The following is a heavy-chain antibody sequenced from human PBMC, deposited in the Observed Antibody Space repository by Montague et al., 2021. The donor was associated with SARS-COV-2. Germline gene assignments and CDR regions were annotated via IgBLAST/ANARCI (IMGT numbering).Heavy chain of an antibody. V-gene: IGHV4-39*02. D-gene: IGHD1-14*01. J-gene: IGHJ6*02. CDR3: AREGIPTPGAEWKILHYHGMDV. CDR2: IYYSGST. Sequence: SETLSLTCTVSGGSISSSSYYWGWIRQPPGKGLEWIGSIYYSGSTYYNPSLKSRVTISVDTSKNQFSLELSSVTAADTAVYYCAREGIPTPGAEWKILHYHGMDVWGQGTTVTVSS. CDR1: GGSISSSSYY.